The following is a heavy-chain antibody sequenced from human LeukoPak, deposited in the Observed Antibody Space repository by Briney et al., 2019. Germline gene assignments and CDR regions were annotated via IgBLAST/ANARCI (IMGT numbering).Heavy chain of an antibody. CDR3: ARAGGWSGELDY. V-gene: IGHV4-4*02. J-gene: IGHJ4*02. Sequence: PSGTLSLTCAVSGGSISSSNWWSWVRQPPGKGLEWIGEIYHSGSTNYNPSLKSRVTISVDTSKNQFSLKLSSVTAADTAVYYCARAGGWSGELDYWGQGTLVTVSS. CDR2: IYHSGST. CDR1: GGSISSSNW. D-gene: IGHD6-19*01.